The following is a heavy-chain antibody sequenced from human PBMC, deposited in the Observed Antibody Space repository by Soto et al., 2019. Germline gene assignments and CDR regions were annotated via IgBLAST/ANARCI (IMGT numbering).Heavy chain of an antibody. Sequence: GASVKVSCKASGGTFSRYSITWVRQAPGHGLEWIGRIIPIFGIASYAQKFQGRVTITADESTSTAYMELRSLRSDDTAVYYCASTKPHYGMDAWGQGTTVTASS. V-gene: IGHV1-69*02. CDR3: ASTKPHYGMDA. CDR1: GGTFSRYS. CDR2: IIPIFGIA. J-gene: IGHJ6*02.